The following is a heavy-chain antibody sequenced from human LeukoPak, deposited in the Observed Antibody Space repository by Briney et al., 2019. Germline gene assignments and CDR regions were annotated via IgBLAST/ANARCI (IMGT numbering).Heavy chain of an antibody. D-gene: IGHD3-10*01. CDR1: GFTFSSHG. Sequence: GRSLRLSCATSGFTFSSHGMHWVRQAPGRGREWVADIWYDGSKTYYADSVRGRFTISSDYSKNTLYLQMNNLRAEATAVYYCAKDLSYGPPWFDPWGQGTLVTVST. CDR3: AKDLSYGPPWFDP. CDR2: IWYDGSKT. J-gene: IGHJ5*02. V-gene: IGHV3-33*06.